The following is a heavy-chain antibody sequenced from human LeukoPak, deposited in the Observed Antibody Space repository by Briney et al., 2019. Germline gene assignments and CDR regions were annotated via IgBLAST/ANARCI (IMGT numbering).Heavy chain of an antibody. CDR2: IIPIFGTA. V-gene: IGHV1-69*01. CDR3: ASVVRGIDGMDV. D-gene: IGHD3-10*01. Sequence: ASVKVSCKASGGTFSSYAISWVRQAPGQELEWMGGIIPIFGTANYAQKFQGRVTITADESTSTAYMELSSLRSEDTAVYYCASVVRGIDGMDVWGQGTTVTVSS. J-gene: IGHJ6*02. CDR1: GGTFSSYA.